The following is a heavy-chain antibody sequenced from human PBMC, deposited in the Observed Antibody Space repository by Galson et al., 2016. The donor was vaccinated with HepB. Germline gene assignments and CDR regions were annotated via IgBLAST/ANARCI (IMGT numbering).Heavy chain of an antibody. V-gene: IGHV3-21*03. D-gene: IGHD4-17*01. CDR2: ISPNSGFT. CDR3: VGGPTTGVANFDH. J-gene: IGHJ4*02. CDR1: GFTFSGYS. Sequence: SLRLSCAASGFTFSGYSMHWVRQAPGKGLEWVSPISPNSGFTNYADSLKGRFTISRDNAKNSLFLPMNSLRAEDTAVYYCVGGPTTGVANFDHWGQGTLLTVSS.